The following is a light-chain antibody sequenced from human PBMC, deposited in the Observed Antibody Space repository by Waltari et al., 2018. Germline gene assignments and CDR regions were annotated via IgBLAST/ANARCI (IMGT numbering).Light chain of an antibody. CDR1: QSVSRY. CDR3: QQRGDWPLT. CDR2: DAS. J-gene: IGKJ5*01. Sequence: EIVVTQSPATLSLYPGERAILSCRASQSVSRYLAWYQQKPGQAPRLLIYDASNRAPGIPAIFSGSSSGTDFTLTISRLEAADFAVYYCQQRGDWPLTFGPGTRLEIK. V-gene: IGKV3-11*01.